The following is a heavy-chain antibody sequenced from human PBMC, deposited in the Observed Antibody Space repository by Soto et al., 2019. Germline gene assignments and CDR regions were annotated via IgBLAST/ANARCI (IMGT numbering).Heavy chain of an antibody. CDR3: ARAYEGDCFDY. V-gene: IGHV3-30-3*01. CDR2: ISYDGSNK. Sequence: PGGSLRLSCAASGFTFSSYAMHWVRQAPGKGLEWVAVISYDGSNKYYADSVKGRFTISRDNSKNTLYLQMNSLRAEDTAVYYCARAYEGDCFDYWGQGTLVTVSS. CDR1: GFTFSSYA. D-gene: IGHD3-16*01. J-gene: IGHJ4*02.